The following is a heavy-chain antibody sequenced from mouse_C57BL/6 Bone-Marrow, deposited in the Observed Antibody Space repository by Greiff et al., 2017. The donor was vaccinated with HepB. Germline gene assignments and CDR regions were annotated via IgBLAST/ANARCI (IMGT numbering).Heavy chain of an antibody. CDR2: ISNLAYSI. V-gene: IGHV5-15*01. CDR3: ARQRRGGAMDY. D-gene: IGHD1-2*01. CDR1: GFTFSDYG. Sequence: EVKLVESGGGLVQPGGSLKLSCAASGFTFSDYGMAWVRQAPRKGPEWVAFISNLAYSIYYADTVTGRFTISRENAKNTLYLELSSLRSEDTAMYYCARQRRGGAMDYWGQGTSVTVSS. J-gene: IGHJ4*01.